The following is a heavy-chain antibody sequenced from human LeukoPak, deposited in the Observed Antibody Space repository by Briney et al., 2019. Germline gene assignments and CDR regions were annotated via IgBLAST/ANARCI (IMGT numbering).Heavy chain of an antibody. J-gene: IGHJ4*02. CDR3: VKMYDGY. Sequence: GGSLRPSCSASGFIFSNYDMHWVRQAPGKGLEYVSAINNNGGRTYYADSVKGRFTVSRDNPKNTLYLQMSSLRAEDTAVYYCVKMYDGYWGQGTLVTVSS. V-gene: IGHV3-64D*06. D-gene: IGHD3-3*01. CDR1: GFIFSNYD. CDR2: INNNGGRT.